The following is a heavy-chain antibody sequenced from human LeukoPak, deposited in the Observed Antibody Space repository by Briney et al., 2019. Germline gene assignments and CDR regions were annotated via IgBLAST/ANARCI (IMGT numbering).Heavy chain of an antibody. CDR3: ARGTAGYHSSYFDY. Sequence: GGSLRLSCAASGFSFSNYAMHWVRQAPGKGLVWVSRINSDGSATAYADSVKGRFTISRDNAENTLYLQMNSLRAEDTAVYYCARGTAGYHSSYFDYWGQGTLVTVSS. CDR1: GFSFSNYA. J-gene: IGHJ4*02. CDR2: INSDGSAT. D-gene: IGHD3-16*02. V-gene: IGHV3-74*01.